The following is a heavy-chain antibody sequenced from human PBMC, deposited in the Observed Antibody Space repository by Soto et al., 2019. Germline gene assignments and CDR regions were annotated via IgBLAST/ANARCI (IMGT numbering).Heavy chain of an antibody. CDR3: AKIYGSGSYQ. CDR1: EFTLSGHF. V-gene: IGHV3-66*01. J-gene: IGHJ4*02. CDR2: MFSGGST. D-gene: IGHD3-10*01. Sequence: EVQLLESGGGLAQPGGSRRLSCAASEFTLSGHFMSWVRQPPGKGLEWVSIMFSGGSTDYADSVKGRFIISRDNSKNILYLQMNNLRAEDTATYYCAKIYGSGSYQWGQGALVIVSS.